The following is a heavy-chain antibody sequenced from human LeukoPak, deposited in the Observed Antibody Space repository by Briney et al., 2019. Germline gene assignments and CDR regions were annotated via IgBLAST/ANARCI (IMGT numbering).Heavy chain of an antibody. D-gene: IGHD1-1*01. J-gene: IGHJ6*02. V-gene: IGHV1-24*01. Sequence: ASVKVSCKVSGYTLTELSMHWVRQAPGKGLEWMGGFDPEDGETIYAQKFQGRVTMTEDTSTDTAYMELSSLRSEDTAVYYCARSERVKCYYYYYGMDVWGQGTTVTVSS. CDR2: FDPEDGET. CDR1: GYTLTELS. CDR3: ARSERVKCYYYYYGMDV.